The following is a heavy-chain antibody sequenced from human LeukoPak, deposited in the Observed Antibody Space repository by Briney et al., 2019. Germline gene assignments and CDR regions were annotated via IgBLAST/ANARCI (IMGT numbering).Heavy chain of an antibody. CDR3: ARDAEQWLPTGAFDI. V-gene: IGHV3-48*04. D-gene: IGHD6-19*01. J-gene: IGHJ3*02. CDR2: ISSSSSTI. CDR1: GFTFSSYS. Sequence: GGSLRLSCAASGFTFSSYSMNWVRQAPGKGLEWVSYISSSSSTIYYADSVKGRFTISRDNAKNSLYLQMNSLRAEDTAVYYCARDAEQWLPTGAFDIWGQGTMVTVSS.